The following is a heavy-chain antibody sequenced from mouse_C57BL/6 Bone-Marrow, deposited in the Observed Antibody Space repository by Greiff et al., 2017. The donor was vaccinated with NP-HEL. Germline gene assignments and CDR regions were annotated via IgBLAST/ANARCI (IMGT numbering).Heavy chain of an antibody. CDR2: INPNYGTT. D-gene: IGHD1-1*01. J-gene: IGHJ3*01. Sequence: VQLQQSGPELVKPGASVKISCKASGYSLTDYNMNWVKQSNGKSLEWIGVINPNYGTTSYNQKFKGKATLTVDQSSSTAYLQLNSLTSEDAAVYYCARSHYYGSSPFAYWGQGTLVTVSA. CDR3: ARSHYYGSSPFAY. V-gene: IGHV1-39*01. CDR1: GYSLTDYN.